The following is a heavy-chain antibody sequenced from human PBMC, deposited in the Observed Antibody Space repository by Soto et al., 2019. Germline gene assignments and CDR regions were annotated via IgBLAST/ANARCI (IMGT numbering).Heavy chain of an antibody. D-gene: IGHD3-22*01. CDR3: ARPITMITAAAFDI. CDR2: IWYDGSNK. Sequence: GGSLRLSCAASGFTFSSYGMHWVRQAPGKGLEWVAVIWYDGSNKYYADSVKGRFTISRDNSKNTLYLQMNSLRAEDTAVYYCARPITMITAAAFDIWGQGTMVTVSS. CDR1: GFTFSSYG. J-gene: IGHJ3*02. V-gene: IGHV3-33*01.